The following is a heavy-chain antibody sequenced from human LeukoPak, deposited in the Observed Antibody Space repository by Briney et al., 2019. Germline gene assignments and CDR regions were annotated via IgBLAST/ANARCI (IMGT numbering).Heavy chain of an antibody. CDR1: GIDFNNYG. Sequence: PGWSLRLSCVASGIDFNNYGIRWVRQAPGKGLAWVALIWYDGSLKYFADSVKGRFTISRDNSKNTVYLQMNSLRAEDTAVYYCARGTGYDYNIMDVWGQGTTVTVSS. J-gene: IGHJ6*02. D-gene: IGHD2-15*01. CDR3: ARGTGYDYNIMDV. V-gene: IGHV3-33*01. CDR2: IWYDGSLK.